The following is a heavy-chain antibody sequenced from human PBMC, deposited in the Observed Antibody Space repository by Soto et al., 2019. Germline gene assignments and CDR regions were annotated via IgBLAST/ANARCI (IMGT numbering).Heavy chain of an antibody. CDR3: AGPAARRGDIDY. CDR2: LYSGGTT. Sequence: EVQLVESGGGLVQPGGSLRLSCAASGFTVSSNYMSWVRQAPGKGLEWVSVLYSGGTTFYVDSVKGRFTISRHNSKNTLYLQMDSLRADDTAVYYCAGPAARRGDIDYWGQGTLVTVSS. D-gene: IGHD6-6*01. J-gene: IGHJ4*02. CDR1: GFTVSSNY. V-gene: IGHV3-53*04.